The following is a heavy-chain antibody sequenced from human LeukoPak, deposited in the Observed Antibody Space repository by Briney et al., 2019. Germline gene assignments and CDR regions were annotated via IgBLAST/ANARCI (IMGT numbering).Heavy chain of an antibody. CDR1: GFTFRSYE. CDR3: ARKGSGWPDY. D-gene: IGHD6-19*01. Sequence: PGGSLRLSCAASGFTFRSYEMNWVRQAPGRGLEWVSYTSSSGTTIYYADSVKGRFTVSRDNAKNSLYLQMNSLRAEDTAIDYCARKGSGWPDYWGQGTLVTVSS. J-gene: IGHJ4*02. CDR2: TSSSGTTI. V-gene: IGHV3-48*03.